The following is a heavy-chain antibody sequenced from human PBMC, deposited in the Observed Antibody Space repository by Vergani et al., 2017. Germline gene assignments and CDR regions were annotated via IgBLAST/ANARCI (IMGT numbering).Heavy chain of an antibody. D-gene: IGHD2-2*01. V-gene: IGHV3-9*01. CDR1: GFTFDDYA. CDR2: ISWNSGSI. J-gene: IGHJ6*03. Sequence: EVQLVESGGGLVQPGRSLRLSCAASGFTFDDYAMHWVRQAPGKGLEWVSGISWNSGSIGYADSVKGRFTISRDNAKNSLYLQMNSLRAEDTAVYYCARADIVVVPAGLSYMDVWGKGTTVTVSS. CDR3: ARADIVVVPAGLSYMDV.